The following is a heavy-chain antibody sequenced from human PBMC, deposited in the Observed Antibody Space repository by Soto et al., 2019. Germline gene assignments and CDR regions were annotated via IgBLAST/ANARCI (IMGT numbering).Heavy chain of an antibody. CDR2: LVVGSGNT. Sequence: SVKVSCKTSGFMFTSSAVQWVRQARGQRLEWIGWLVVGSGNTHYAQHFQERVTLTRDMSTGTAYMELSSLRSEDTAVYYCAAVPVLRFLQWLPAYFDYWGQGTLVTVSS. D-gene: IGHD3-3*01. V-gene: IGHV1-58*01. CDR1: GFMFTSSA. J-gene: IGHJ4*02. CDR3: AAVPVLRFLQWLPAYFDY.